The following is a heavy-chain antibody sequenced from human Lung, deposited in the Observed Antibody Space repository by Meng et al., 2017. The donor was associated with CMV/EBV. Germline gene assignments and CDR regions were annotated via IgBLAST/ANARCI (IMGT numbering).Heavy chain of an antibody. CDR3: AKRGDSSGTYAMDV. V-gene: IGHV3-30*02. J-gene: IGHJ6*02. Sequence: GGSXRLXXAASGFTFSSYAVHWVRQAPGKGLEWVANIRFDGTNKYHADSVKGRFTISRDNSKNTLYLQMNSLRAEDTAVYYCAKRGDSSGTYAMDVWGQGXTVTVSS. CDR1: GFTFSSYA. D-gene: IGHD3-22*01. CDR2: IRFDGTNK.